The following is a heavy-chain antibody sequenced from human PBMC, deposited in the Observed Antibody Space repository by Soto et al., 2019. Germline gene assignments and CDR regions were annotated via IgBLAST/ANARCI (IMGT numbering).Heavy chain of an antibody. CDR3: AKDREWLAYFDY. J-gene: IGHJ4*02. Sequence: GGSLRLSCAASGFTFSSYGMHWVRQAPGKGLEWVAVIWYDGSNKYYADSVKGRFTISRDNSKNTLYLQMNSLRAEDTAVYYCAKDREWLAYFDYWGQGTLVTVSS. CDR2: IWYDGSNK. D-gene: IGHD6-19*01. CDR1: GFTFSSYG. V-gene: IGHV3-33*06.